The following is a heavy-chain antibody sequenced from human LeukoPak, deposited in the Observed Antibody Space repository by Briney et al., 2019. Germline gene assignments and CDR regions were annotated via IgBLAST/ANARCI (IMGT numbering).Heavy chain of an antibody. Sequence: SVKVSCKASGGTFSSYAISWVRQAPGQGLEWMGRIIPIFGTANYAQKFQGRVTITTDESTSTAYMELSSLRSEDTAVYYCARDLPFGGVTLIRHFDLWGRGTLVTVSS. V-gene: IGHV1-69*05. D-gene: IGHD3-16*01. CDR2: IIPIFGTA. J-gene: IGHJ2*01. CDR1: GGTFSSYA. CDR3: ARDLPFGGVTLIRHFDL.